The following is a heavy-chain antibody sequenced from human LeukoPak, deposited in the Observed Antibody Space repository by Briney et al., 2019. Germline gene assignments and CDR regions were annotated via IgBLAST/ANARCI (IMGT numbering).Heavy chain of an antibody. CDR1: GFTFSSYS. CDR2: ISSSSSYI. J-gene: IGHJ4*02. V-gene: IGHV3-21*01. Sequence: GGSLRLSCAASGFTFSSYSMNWVRQAPGKGLEWVSSISSSSSYIYYADSVKGRFTTSRDNAKNSLYLQMNSLRAEDTAVYYCARAGENYDFWSGYFRPDNFDYWGQGTLVTVSS. D-gene: IGHD3-3*01. CDR3: ARAGENYDFWSGYFRPDNFDY.